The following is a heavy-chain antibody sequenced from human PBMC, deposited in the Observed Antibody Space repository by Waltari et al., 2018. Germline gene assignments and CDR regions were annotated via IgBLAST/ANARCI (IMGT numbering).Heavy chain of an antibody. Sequence: QVQLVQSGAEVKKPGASVKVSCKASGYTFTSYAMHWVRQAPGQRLEWMGWINAGNGNTKYSQECQGRVTMTRDTSASTAYMELSSLRSEDMAVYYCARGRGYAFDIWGQGTMVTVSS. CDR3: ARGRGYAFDI. CDR2: INAGNGNT. J-gene: IGHJ3*02. D-gene: IGHD2-15*01. CDR1: GYTFTSYA. V-gene: IGHV1-3*03.